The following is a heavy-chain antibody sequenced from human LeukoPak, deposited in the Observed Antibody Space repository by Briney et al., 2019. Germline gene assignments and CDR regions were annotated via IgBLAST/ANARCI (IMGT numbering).Heavy chain of an antibody. CDR2: IWYDGSNK. Sequence: GGSLRLSCATSGFTFSSYGMHWVRQAPGKGLEWVAVIWYDGSNKYYADSVKGRFTISRDNSKNTLYLQMNSLRAEDTAVYYCAILSGYSLDYWGQGTLVTVSS. CDR3: AILSGYSLDY. J-gene: IGHJ4*02. V-gene: IGHV3-33*01. D-gene: IGHD5-18*01. CDR1: GFTFSSYG.